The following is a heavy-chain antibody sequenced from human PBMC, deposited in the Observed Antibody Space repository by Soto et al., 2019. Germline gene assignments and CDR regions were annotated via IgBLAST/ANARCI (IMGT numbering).Heavy chain of an antibody. CDR2: INPNSGAT. D-gene: IGHD3-22*01. Sequence: ASVKVSCKASGYTFTDFFIHWVRQVPGQGLEWMGWINPNSGATEYAQNRVTMTRDTSISTVYLQLSRLTFDDTAVYYCAKEGGRDYDSSGYYPVKVFDIWGQGTTDTVS. CDR3: AKEGGRDYDSSGYYPVKVFDI. CDR1: GYTFTDFF. V-gene: IGHV1-2*02. J-gene: IGHJ3*02.